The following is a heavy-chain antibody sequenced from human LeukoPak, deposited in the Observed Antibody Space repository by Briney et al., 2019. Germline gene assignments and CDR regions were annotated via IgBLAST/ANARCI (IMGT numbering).Heavy chain of an antibody. J-gene: IGHJ4*02. Sequence: GGSLRLSCAASGFTVSSYGMFWVRQAPGKGLECVAIIWYDGSNKYYADSVKGRFPISRDNSKNTLYLHMNNLRAEDTAVYYCARGLSPRTTTVGYWGQGTLVTVSS. CDR3: ARGLSPRTTTVGY. D-gene: IGHD4-11*01. CDR1: GFTVSSYG. CDR2: IWYDGSNK. V-gene: IGHV3-33*01.